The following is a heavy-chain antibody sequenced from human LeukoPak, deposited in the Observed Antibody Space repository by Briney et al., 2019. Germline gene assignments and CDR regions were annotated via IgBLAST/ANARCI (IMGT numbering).Heavy chain of an antibody. CDR1: GASISSGSNY. CDR3: ARRSYCSSTSCYQRWFDP. CDR2: INHSGST. J-gene: IGHJ5*02. V-gene: IGHV4-39*07. Sequence: SETLSLTCSVSGASISSGSNYWGWIRQPPGKTLEWIGEINHSGSTNYNPSLKSRVTISVDTSKNQFSLKLSSVTAADTAVYYCARRSYCSSTSCYQRWFDPWGQGTLVTVSS. D-gene: IGHD2-2*01.